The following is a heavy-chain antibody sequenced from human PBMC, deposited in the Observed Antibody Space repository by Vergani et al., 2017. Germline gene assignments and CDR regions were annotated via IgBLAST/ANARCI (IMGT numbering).Heavy chain of an antibody. J-gene: IGHJ4*02. CDR2: IQFDGSNQ. Sequence: QVQLVESGGGVVQRGGSLRPSCATSGFTLGNYDMQWIRQGPGKGLEFVAFIQFDGSNQYYADSVKGRFTLSRDFSKNTLYLQMNSLRTDDTATYYCAKHFRGWGIDYWGQGTQVIVSS. CDR1: GFTLGNYD. V-gene: IGHV3-30*02. D-gene: IGHD3-16*01. CDR3: AKHFRGWGIDY.